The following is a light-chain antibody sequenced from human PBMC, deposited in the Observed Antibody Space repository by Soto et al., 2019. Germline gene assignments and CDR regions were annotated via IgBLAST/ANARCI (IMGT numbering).Light chain of an antibody. CDR2: EGS. Sequence: QSVLTQPASVSGSPGQSITISCTGTSSDVGSYNLVSWYQQHPGKAPKLMIYEGSKRPSGVSNRFSGSKSGNTASLTISGLQAEDEADYHCCSYAGSSTYAVFGGGTQLTVL. CDR1: SSDVGSYNL. CDR3: CSYAGSSTYAV. V-gene: IGLV2-23*01. J-gene: IGLJ2*01.